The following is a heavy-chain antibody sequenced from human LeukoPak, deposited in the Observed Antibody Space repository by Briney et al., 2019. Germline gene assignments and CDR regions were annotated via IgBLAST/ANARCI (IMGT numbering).Heavy chain of an antibody. J-gene: IGHJ4*02. CDR1: GFTFSDYT. D-gene: IGHD3-10*02. V-gene: IGHV3-23*01. CDR2: INGGGGYT. Sequence: GGSLRLSCAASGFTFSDYTMNWVRQAPGKGLEWVSGINGGGGYTYYADSVKGRFTISRDNSKNTLYLQMNSLRAEDTALYFCARRFMYYFDYWDQGTLVIVSS. CDR3: ARRFMYYFDY.